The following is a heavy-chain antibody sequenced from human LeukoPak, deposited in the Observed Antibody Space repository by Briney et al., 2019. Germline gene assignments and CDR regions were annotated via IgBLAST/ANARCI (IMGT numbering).Heavy chain of an antibody. V-gene: IGHV1-18*01. CDR3: ARVPYCGGDCYGYFDY. CDR1: GYTFTSCG. CDR2: ISAYDGNT. J-gene: IGHJ4*02. Sequence: VASVKVFCKASGYTFTSCGISWVRQAPGQGLEWMGWISAYDGNTNYAQKVQGRLTITTDTSTSTAYMELRSLRSDDTAVYYCARVPYCGGDCYGYFDYWGQGTLVTVSS. D-gene: IGHD2-21*02.